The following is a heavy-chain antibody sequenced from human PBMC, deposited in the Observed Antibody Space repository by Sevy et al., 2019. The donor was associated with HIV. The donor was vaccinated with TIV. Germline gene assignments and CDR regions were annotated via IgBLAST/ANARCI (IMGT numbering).Heavy chain of an antibody. CDR1: GFTFSSYA. V-gene: IGHV3-23*01. CDR3: AKVGRYHSSGYYTGYYFDY. Sequence: GGSLRLSCAASGFTFSSYAMSWVRQAPGKGLEWVSAISGSGGSTNYADSGKGRFTISRDNSKNTLYRQMNSLRAEDTAVYYCAKVGRYHSSGYYTGYYFDYRGQGTLVTVSS. CDR2: ISGSGGST. J-gene: IGHJ4*02. D-gene: IGHD3-22*01.